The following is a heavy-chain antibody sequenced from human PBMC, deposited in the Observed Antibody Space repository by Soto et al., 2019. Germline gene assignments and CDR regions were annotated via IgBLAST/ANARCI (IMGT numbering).Heavy chain of an antibody. V-gene: IGHV4-61*01. D-gene: IGHD2-15*01. CDR1: CGSVISGSYY. J-gene: IGHJ6*02. CDR3: ARGGNGRYYYYGTDV. Sequence: SETLSLTCTFSCGSVISGSYYWSWIRQPPGKGLEWIGYIYYSGSTNYNPSLKSRVTISVDTSKNQCSLKLSSVTAADTAVYYCARGGNGRYYYYGTDVWGQGTTVTVSS. CDR2: IYYSGST.